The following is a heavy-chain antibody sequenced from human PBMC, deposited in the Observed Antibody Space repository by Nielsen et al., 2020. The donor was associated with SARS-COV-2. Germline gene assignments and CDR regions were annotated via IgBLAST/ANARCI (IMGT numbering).Heavy chain of an antibody. CDR2: INWNGGST. CDR3: ARAHNYYDSFAVDY. CDR1: GFTFDDYG. Sequence: GESLKISCAASGFTFDDYGMSWVRQAPGKGLEWVSGINWNGGSTGYADSVKGRFTISRDNAKNSLYLQMNSLRAEDTAVYYCARAHNYYDSFAVDYWGQGTLVTVSS. J-gene: IGHJ4*02. D-gene: IGHD3-22*01. V-gene: IGHV3-20*04.